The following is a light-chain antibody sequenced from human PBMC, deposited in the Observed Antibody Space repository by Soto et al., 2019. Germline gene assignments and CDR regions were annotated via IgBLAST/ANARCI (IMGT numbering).Light chain of an antibody. J-gene: IGLJ3*02. CDR1: GSDVGSFDL. CDR2: EGS. CDR3: SSYAGSMTWV. V-gene: IGLV2-23*01. Sequence: QSALTQPASVSGSPEQSITISCTGPGSDVGSFDLVSWYLQHPGKAPKLIIFEGSKRPSGVSNRFSGSKSDNRASLTISGLQAEDEADYYCSSYAGSMTWVFGGGTKLTVL.